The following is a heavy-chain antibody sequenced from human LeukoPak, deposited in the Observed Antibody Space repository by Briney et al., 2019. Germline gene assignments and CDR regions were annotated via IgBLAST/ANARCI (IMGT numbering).Heavy chain of an antibody. Sequence: ASVKVSCKASGYTFTSYDINWVRQATGQGLDWMGVINIRSGGTTYAQKFQGRVTMTRDTSTSTAYMELSSLRSDDTAIYYCARDSDAFDIWGQGTMVTVSS. J-gene: IGHJ3*02. V-gene: IGHV1-46*01. CDR2: INIRSGGT. CDR3: ARDSDAFDI. CDR1: GYTFTSYD.